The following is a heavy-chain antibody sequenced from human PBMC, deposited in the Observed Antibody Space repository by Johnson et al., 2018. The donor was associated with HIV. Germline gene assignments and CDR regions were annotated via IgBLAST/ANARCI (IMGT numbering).Heavy chain of an antibody. CDR3: QREPEGWAFDI. J-gene: IGHJ3*02. V-gene: IGHV3-72*01. CDR2: SRNKANSYTT. Sequence: VQLVESGGGLVQPGGSPRLSCAASGFTFSDHYMDWVRQAPGKGLEWVGRSRNKANSYTTEYAASVTGRFTISRDYSKNSLYLQMNSLKTEDTAGYYCQREPEGWAFDIWGQGTMVTVSS. CDR1: GFTFSDHY. D-gene: IGHD1-26*01.